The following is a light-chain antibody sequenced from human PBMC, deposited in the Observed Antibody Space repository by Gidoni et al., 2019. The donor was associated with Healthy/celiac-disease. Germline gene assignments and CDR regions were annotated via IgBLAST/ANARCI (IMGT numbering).Light chain of an antibody. CDR3: QQYNSYSQA. J-gene: IGKJ1*01. CDR1: QSISSW. V-gene: IGKV1-5*03. CDR2: KAS. Sequence: DIQMTPSPSTLSASVGDRVTITCRASQSISSWLAWYQQKPGKAPKLLIYKASSLESGVPSRFSGSGSGTEFTLTISSLQPDDFATYYCQQYNSYSQAFXXXTKVEIK.